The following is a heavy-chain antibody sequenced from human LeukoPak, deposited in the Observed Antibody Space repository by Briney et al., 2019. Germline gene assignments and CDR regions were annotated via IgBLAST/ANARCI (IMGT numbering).Heavy chain of an antibody. D-gene: IGHD6-19*01. CDR2: IYYTGST. Sequence: PSETLSLTCTVSGGYISTYYWSWIRQPPGKGLEWIGYIYYTGSTNYNPSLKSRVTISVDTSKNQFSLKLSSVTAADTAVYYCARRNVGYRSGQLDYWGQGTLVTVSS. CDR1: GGYISTYY. CDR3: ARRNVGYRSGQLDY. V-gene: IGHV4-59*01. J-gene: IGHJ4*02.